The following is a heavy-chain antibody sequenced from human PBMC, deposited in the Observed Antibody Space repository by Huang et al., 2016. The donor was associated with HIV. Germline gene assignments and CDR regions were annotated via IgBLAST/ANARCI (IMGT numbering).Heavy chain of an antibody. D-gene: IGHD2-2*01. CDR1: GYTFNGYW. Sequence: EVQLVQSGAVVKKPGESLKISCKGSGYTFNGYWIGWGRRRPGKGLEWMGIIYPGDSDTTYSPSFQGQVTISADKSISTAYLQWSGLKASDTAMYYCARQGVGDFVVEPTGLGAFDIWGQGTMVTVSS. CDR3: ARQGVGDFVVEPTGLGAFDI. CDR2: IYPGDSDT. V-gene: IGHV5-51*01. J-gene: IGHJ3*02.